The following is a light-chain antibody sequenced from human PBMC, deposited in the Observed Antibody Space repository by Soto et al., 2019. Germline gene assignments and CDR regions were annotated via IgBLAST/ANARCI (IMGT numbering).Light chain of an antibody. CDR3: LHHNYNPPT. CDR2: GAS. V-gene: IGKV1-17*02. CDR1: QGIRND. Sequence: DSQMTQSPSSLSASVGDRVTITCRASQGIRNDLAWYQQKPGKATKRLIYGASSLQNGAPSRFSGSGSGTELTLTIGNLQSEEFAAYYCLHHNYNPPTFRQGTKMEMK. J-gene: IGKJ2*01.